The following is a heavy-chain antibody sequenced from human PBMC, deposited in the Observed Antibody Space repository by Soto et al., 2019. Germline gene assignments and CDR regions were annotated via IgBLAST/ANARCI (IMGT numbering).Heavy chain of an antibody. V-gene: IGHV1-3*01. Sequence: GASVKVSCKTSGYTFTGYVVDWVRQAPGQGLEWMGWINAGNGNTKYSEKFQGRVTITRDTSASTAYMELNSLRSEDTAVYYCARGLTIFGVVIGYWGQGTLGTVSS. CDR3: ARGLTIFGVVIGY. D-gene: IGHD3-3*01. CDR1: GYTFTGYV. J-gene: IGHJ4*02. CDR2: INAGNGNT.